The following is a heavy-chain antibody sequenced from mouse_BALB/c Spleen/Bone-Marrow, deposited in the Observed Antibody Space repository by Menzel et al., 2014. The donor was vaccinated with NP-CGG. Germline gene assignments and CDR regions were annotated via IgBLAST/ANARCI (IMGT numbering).Heavy chain of an antibody. D-gene: IGHD2-14*01. CDR3: AREDRTKKYYYAMDY. V-gene: IGHV1-63*02. CDR1: GYTFTNYW. CDR2: VYPGGVYT. Sequence: QVQLQQSGAELVRPGTPVKISCKASGYTFTNYWLGWVKQRPGHGLEWVGDVYPGGVYTNYNEKLKGKATLTADTSSNTAYMQLSSLTPDDSAVYFCAREDRTKKYYYAMDYWGQGTSVTVSS. J-gene: IGHJ4*01.